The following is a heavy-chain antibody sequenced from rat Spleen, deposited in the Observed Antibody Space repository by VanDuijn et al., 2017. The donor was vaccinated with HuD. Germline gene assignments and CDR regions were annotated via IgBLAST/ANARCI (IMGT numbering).Heavy chain of an antibody. D-gene: IGHD2-1*01. J-gene: IGHJ3*01. V-gene: IGHV10-5*01. CDR1: GITFSNAA. Sequence: VQVVESGGGLVQPKESLQISCAASGITFSNAAIYWVRQAPGKGLEWVARIRSKRNNYATYYADSVRGRFTISRDDSKNMAYLQMDNLQTEDTAMYYCTAGETYIQFDYWGQGTLVTVSS. CDR3: TAGETYIQFDY. CDR2: IRSKRNNYAT.